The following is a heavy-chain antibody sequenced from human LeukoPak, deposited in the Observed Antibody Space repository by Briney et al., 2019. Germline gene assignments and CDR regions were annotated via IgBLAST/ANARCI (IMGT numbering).Heavy chain of an antibody. CDR1: GFSFSNYG. CDR2: IGSAGINS. J-gene: IGHJ4*02. V-gene: IGHV3-23*05. D-gene: IGHD3-16*01. Sequence: GRSLRLSCAASGFSFSNYGMTWVRQAPGKGLEWVSAIGSAGINSYYADSVRGRFTISRDNSKDMLYLQMSSLTVEDTAEYFCATSRGYIDYWGQGALVIVSS. CDR3: ATSRGYIDY.